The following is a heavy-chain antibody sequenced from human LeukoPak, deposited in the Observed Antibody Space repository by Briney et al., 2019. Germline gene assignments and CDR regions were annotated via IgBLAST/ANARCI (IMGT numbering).Heavy chain of an antibody. V-gene: IGHV3-23*01. CDR2: ISGSGGST. J-gene: IGHJ5*02. D-gene: IGHD6-19*01. CDR1: GFTFSSYA. Sequence: GGSLRLSCAASGFTFSSYAMSWVRQAPGKGLEWVSAISGSGGSTYYADSVKGRFTISRDNSKNTLYLQMSSLRAEDTAVYYCAKDLTLLAVAGPPFDPWGQGTLVIVSS. CDR3: AKDLTLLAVAGPPFDP.